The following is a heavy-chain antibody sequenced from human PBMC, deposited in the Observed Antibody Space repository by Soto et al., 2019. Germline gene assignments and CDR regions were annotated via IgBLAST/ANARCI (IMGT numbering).Heavy chain of an antibody. CDR2: IIPIFGTA. D-gene: IGHD3-3*01. CDR3: ARDRGHYDFWSGYYWFDP. J-gene: IGHJ5*02. Sequence: GASVKVSCKASGGTFSSYAISWVRQAPGQGLEWMGGIIPIFGTANYAQKFQGRVTITADESTSTAYMELSSLRSEDTAVYYCARDRGHYDFWSGYYWFDPWGQGTLVTVSS. V-gene: IGHV1-69*13. CDR1: GGTFSSYA.